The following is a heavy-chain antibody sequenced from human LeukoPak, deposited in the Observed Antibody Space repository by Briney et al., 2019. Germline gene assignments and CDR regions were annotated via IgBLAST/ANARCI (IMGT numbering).Heavy chain of an antibody. CDR2: ISYDGSNK. CDR1: GFTFSSYG. Sequence: PGGSLRLSCAASGFTFSSYGMHWVRQAPGKGLEWVAVISYDGSNKYYADSVKGRFTISRDNSKNTLYLQMNSLRAEDTAVYYCARGFPITMVRGVPSSPPFDYWGQGTLVTVSS. J-gene: IGHJ4*02. CDR3: ARGFPITMVRGVPSSPPFDY. V-gene: IGHV3-30*03. D-gene: IGHD3-10*01.